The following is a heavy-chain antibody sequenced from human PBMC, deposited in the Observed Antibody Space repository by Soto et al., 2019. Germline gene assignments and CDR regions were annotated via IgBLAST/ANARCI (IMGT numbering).Heavy chain of an antibody. D-gene: IGHD3-22*01. J-gene: IGHJ4*02. CDR2: VSTNDDRT. CDR1: GYIFTAYG. V-gene: IGHV1-18*01. CDR3: ARELNTESSAYYSFAF. Sequence: QVQLVQSGPEVKMPGASVKVSCKTSGYIFTAYGLAWLRQAPGQRPERMGWVSTNDDRTNYAQKFQGRVTMTTDRYTTTTSMELRSLRPDDTAVYYCARELNTESSAYYSFAFWGQGTLVTVSS.